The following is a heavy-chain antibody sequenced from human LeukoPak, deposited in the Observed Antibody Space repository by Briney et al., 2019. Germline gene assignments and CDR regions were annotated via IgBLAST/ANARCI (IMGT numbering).Heavy chain of an antibody. J-gene: IGHJ3*02. CDR1: GFTFSDYY. Sequence: GGSLTLSCAASGFTFSDYYMNWIRQAPGKGRECISYISSSGGTIYYADSVKGRLTISRDNAKNSLYLQMNSLRAEDTAVYYCAGYSSGWFGAFHIWGQGTMVTVSS. V-gene: IGHV3-11*04. CDR2: ISSSGGTI. D-gene: IGHD6-19*01. CDR3: AGYSSGWFGAFHI.